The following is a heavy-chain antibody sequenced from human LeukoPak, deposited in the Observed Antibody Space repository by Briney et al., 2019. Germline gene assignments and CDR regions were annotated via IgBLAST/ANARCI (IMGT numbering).Heavy chain of an antibody. D-gene: IGHD3-10*01. CDR3: ARDFSGEFDY. J-gene: IGHJ4*02. CDR2: IKEDGSEI. Sequence: GGSLRLSCAASGFTFSSYWMSWVRQAPGKGLEWVANIKEDGSEIYYVDSVKGRFTISRDNAKNSLVLQMNSLRDEDTAVYYCARDFSGEFDYWGQGTLVTVST. CDR1: GFTFSSYW. V-gene: IGHV3-7*01.